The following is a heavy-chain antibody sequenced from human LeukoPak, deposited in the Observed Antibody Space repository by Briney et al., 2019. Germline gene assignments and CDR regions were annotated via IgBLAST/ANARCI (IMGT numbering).Heavy chain of an antibody. J-gene: IGHJ6*03. CDR1: GFTLTGCY. D-gene: IGHD2-2*01. Sequence: ASVKVSCKASGFTLTGCYMHWVRQAPRQGLQWMGWIKPNSGDTDYAQKFQGRVTMTRDTSISTVYMELSSLRSDDTAVYYCARADSVPAGDYHYWYMDVWGKGTTVTVSS. V-gene: IGHV1-2*02. CDR2: IKPNSGDT. CDR3: ARADSVPAGDYHYWYMDV.